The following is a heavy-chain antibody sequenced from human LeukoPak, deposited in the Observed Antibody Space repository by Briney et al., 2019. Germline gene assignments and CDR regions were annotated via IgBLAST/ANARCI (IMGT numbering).Heavy chain of an antibody. V-gene: IGHV1-69*05. J-gene: IGHJ4*02. Sequence: SVKVSCKASGGTFSSYAISWVRQAPGQGLEWMGGIIPIFGTANYAQKFQGRVTTTTDESTSTAYMELSSLRSEDTAVYYCARKYCSSTSCYWGYFDYWGRGTLVTVSS. CDR3: ARKYCSSTSCYWGYFDY. CDR2: IIPIFGTA. D-gene: IGHD2-2*01. CDR1: GGTFSSYA.